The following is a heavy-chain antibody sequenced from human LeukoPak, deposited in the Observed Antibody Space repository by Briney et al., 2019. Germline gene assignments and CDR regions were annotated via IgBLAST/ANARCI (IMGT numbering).Heavy chain of an antibody. CDR2: INHSGST. D-gene: IGHD6-13*01. Sequence: PSETLSLTCAVYGGSFSGYYWSWIRQPPGKGLEWIGEINHSGSTNYNPSLKSLVTISVDTSKNQFSLKLSSVTAAATAVYYCARGRSWYGDWFDPWGQGTLVTVSS. CDR3: ARGRSWYGDWFDP. J-gene: IGHJ5*02. V-gene: IGHV4-34*01. CDR1: GGSFSGYY.